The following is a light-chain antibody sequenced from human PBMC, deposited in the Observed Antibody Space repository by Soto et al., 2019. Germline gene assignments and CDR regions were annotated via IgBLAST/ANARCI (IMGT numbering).Light chain of an antibody. J-gene: IGKJ2*01. CDR2: AAS. Sequence: DIQMTQSPSSLSASVGDRVTITCRASQSISSYLNWYQQKPGKAPKLLIYAASSLQSGVPSMFSGRRSGTDFTLNISSLQPEDFATYYCQQSYSTPRTFGQGTKLEIK. V-gene: IGKV1-39*01. CDR3: QQSYSTPRT. CDR1: QSISSY.